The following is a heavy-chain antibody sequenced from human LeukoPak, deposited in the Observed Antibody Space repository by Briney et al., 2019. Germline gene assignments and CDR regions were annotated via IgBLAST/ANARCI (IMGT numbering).Heavy chain of an antibody. V-gene: IGHV1-46*01. J-gene: IGHJ5*02. Sequence: GASVKVPCKASGYSFTSHYMHWVRQAPGQGLEWLGLINPSGSSTLYAQKFQGRVTVTRNMSTTTDYMELSSLRSEDTAVYYCARDNSVGDVAWWFDPWGQGTLVTVSS. CDR2: INPSGSST. CDR1: GYSFTSHY. D-gene: IGHD1-26*01. CDR3: ARDNSVGDVAWWFDP.